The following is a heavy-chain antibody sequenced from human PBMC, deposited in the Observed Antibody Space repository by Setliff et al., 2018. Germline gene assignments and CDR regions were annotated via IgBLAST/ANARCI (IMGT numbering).Heavy chain of an antibody. CDR1: GGSISSYY. J-gene: IGHJ6*02. CDR3: ARDEGSSYFYGMDV. Sequence: SETRSLTCTVSGGSISSYYWSWIRQPPGKGLEWIGYIYYSGSTNYNPSLKSRVTISVDTSKNQFSLKLSSVTAADTAVYYCARDEGSSYFYGMDVWGQGTTVTVSS. CDR2: IYYSGST. D-gene: IGHD6-13*01. V-gene: IGHV4-59*01.